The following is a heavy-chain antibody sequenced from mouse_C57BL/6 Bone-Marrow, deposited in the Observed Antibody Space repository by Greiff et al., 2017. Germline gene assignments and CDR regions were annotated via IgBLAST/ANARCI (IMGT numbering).Heavy chain of an antibody. D-gene: IGHD1-1*01. CDR3: ARPGSKGDYAMDY. CDR2: ISSGGSYT. Sequence: EVQLVESGGDLVKPGGSLKLSCAASGFTFSSYGMSWVRQTPDKRLEWVATISSGGSYTYYPDSVKGRFTISRDNAKNTLYLQMSSLKSEDTAMYYCARPGSKGDYAMDYWGQGTSVTVSS. V-gene: IGHV5-6*01. J-gene: IGHJ4*01. CDR1: GFTFSSYG.